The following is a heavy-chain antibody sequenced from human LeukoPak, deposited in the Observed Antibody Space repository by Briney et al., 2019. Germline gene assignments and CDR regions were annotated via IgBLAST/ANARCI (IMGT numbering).Heavy chain of an antibody. Sequence: PSETLSLTCTVSGGSISSYYWSWIRQPPGKGLEWIGYIYYSGSTDYNPSLKSRVTISVDTSKNQFSLKLSSVTAADTAVYYCARVHKRGFGPAAIRADPSYYYYYMDVWGKGTTVTVSS. CDR2: IYYSGST. J-gene: IGHJ6*03. V-gene: IGHV4-59*12. CDR1: GGSISSYY. CDR3: ARVHKRGFGPAAIRADPSYYYYYMDV. D-gene: IGHD2-2*02.